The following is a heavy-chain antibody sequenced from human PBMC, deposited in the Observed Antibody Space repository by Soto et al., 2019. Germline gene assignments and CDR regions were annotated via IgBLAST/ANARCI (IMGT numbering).Heavy chain of an antibody. D-gene: IGHD3-3*01. Sequence: QVQLQESGPGLVKPSQTLSLTCTVSGGSISSGGYYWSWIRQHPGKGLEWIGYIYYSGSTYYNPSLKSRVTISVDPSKNQFSLKLSSVTAADTAVYYCARDHGPPFRITIFGVDKSGWFDPWGQGTLVTVSS. CDR2: IYYSGST. V-gene: IGHV4-31*03. CDR1: GGSISSGGYY. CDR3: ARDHGPPFRITIFGVDKSGWFDP. J-gene: IGHJ5*02.